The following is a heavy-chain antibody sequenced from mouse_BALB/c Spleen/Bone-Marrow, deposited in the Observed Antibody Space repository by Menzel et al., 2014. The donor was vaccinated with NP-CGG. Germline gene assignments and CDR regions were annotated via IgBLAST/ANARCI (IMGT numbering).Heavy chain of an antibody. CDR2: IDPANDNT. CDR1: GFNIKDTY. Sequence: EVKLVESGAEFVKPGASVKLSCTASGFNIKDTYMHWVKRRPEQGLEWIGRIDPANDNTKYDPKFQGKATITADTSSNTAYLQLSSRTSEDTAVYYCARADGYCAWFAYWGQGTLVTVAA. CDR3: ARADGYCAWFAY. D-gene: IGHD2-3*01. V-gene: IGHV14-3*02. J-gene: IGHJ3*01.